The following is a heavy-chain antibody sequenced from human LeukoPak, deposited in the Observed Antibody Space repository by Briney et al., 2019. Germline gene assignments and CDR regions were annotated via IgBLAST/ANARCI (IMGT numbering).Heavy chain of an antibody. Sequence: SETLSLTCTVSGGSISSYYWSWIRQPPGKGLEWIGYIYYSGSTNYNPSLKSRVTISVDTSKNQFSLKLSSVTAADTAVYYCATDIAAAGTAFDIWGQGTMATVSS. V-gene: IGHV4-59*01. D-gene: IGHD6-13*01. J-gene: IGHJ3*02. CDR2: IYYSGST. CDR3: ATDIAAAGTAFDI. CDR1: GGSISSYY.